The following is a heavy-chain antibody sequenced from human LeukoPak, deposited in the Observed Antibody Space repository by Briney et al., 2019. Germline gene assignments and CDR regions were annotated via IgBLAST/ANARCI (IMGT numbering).Heavy chain of an antibody. D-gene: IGHD2-21*01. Sequence: GGSLRLSCAASGFTFSSYSMNWVRQAPGKGLEWVSYISSSSSTIYYADSVKGRFTISRDNAKNSLYLQMNSLRAEDTAVYYCARDCGGDCRDAFDIWGQGTMVTVSS. CDR3: ARDCGGDCRDAFDI. V-gene: IGHV3-48*01. CDR1: GFTFSSYS. CDR2: ISSSSSTI. J-gene: IGHJ3*02.